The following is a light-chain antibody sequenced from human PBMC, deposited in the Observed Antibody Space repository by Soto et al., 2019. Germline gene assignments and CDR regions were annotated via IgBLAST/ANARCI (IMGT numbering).Light chain of an antibody. CDR3: SSYTSTSTLVL. Sequence: QSALTQPASVSGSPGQSITISCTGASSDVGGYKYVSWYQHHPGKAPNLLIYDVTIRPSGVSDRFSGSKSGNTASLTISGLQAEDEATYYCSSYTSTSTLVLFGGGTQLTVL. J-gene: IGLJ2*01. CDR2: DVT. CDR1: SSDVGGYKY. V-gene: IGLV2-14*03.